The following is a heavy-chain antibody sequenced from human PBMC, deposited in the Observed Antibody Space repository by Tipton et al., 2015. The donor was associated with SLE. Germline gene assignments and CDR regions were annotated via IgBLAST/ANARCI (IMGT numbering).Heavy chain of an antibody. CDR1: GYSFTSHW. D-gene: IGHD6-19*01. Sequence: QLVQSGGEVKKPGESLKISCQGLGYSFTSHWVGWVRQMPGKGLEWMGIIDTGDSYTTYSPSFEGNVTISVDKSISTTYLQWSSLKASDTAIYYCARDGDSSASVDGFDVWGQGPLVTVP. CDR2: IDTGDSYT. J-gene: IGHJ3*01. CDR3: ARDGDSSASVDGFDV. V-gene: IGHV5-51*03.